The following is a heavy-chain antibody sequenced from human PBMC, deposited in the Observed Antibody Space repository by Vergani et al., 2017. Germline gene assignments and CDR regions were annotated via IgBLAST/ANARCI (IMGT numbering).Heavy chain of an antibody. D-gene: IGHD2-2*01. Sequence: QVQLVESGGGVVQPGRSLRLSCAASGFTFSSYGMHWVRQAPGKGLEWVAVISYDGSNKYYADSVKGRFTISRDNSKNTLYLQMNSLRAEDTAVYYCAKEGDDIVVVPAAISVETPHFEYWGQGTLVTVSS. CDR2: ISYDGSNK. V-gene: IGHV3-30*18. CDR3: AKEGDDIVVVPAAISVETPHFEY. J-gene: IGHJ4*02. CDR1: GFTFSSYG.